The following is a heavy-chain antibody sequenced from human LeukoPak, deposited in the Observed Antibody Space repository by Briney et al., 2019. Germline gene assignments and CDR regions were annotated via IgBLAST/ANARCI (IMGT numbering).Heavy chain of an antibody. V-gene: IGHV3-7*03. CDR1: GFTFSSYW. D-gene: IGHD2/OR15-2a*01. CDR2: IKQDGSEK. CDR3: ARDTASIFYYYYAMDV. J-gene: IGHJ6*02. Sequence: GGSLRLSCADSGFTFSSYWMSWVRQAPGKGLEWVANIKQDGSEKYYVDSVKGRFTISRDNAKNSLYLQMSSLRAEDTAVYYCARDTASIFYYYYAMDVWGQGTTVTVSS.